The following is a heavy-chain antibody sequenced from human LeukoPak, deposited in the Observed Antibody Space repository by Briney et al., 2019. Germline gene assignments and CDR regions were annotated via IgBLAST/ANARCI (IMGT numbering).Heavy chain of an antibody. J-gene: IGHJ3*02. Sequence: PSETLFLTCTVSGDSISNLNYYWSWIRQPAGKGLEWIGRIYASGSTNYNPSLKSRVTISVDTSKNQFSLKLSSVTAADTAVYYCARPSTYYYDSSGHGAFDIWGQGTMVTVSS. CDR1: GDSISNLNYY. CDR3: ARPSTYYYDSSGHGAFDI. V-gene: IGHV4-61*02. D-gene: IGHD3-22*01. CDR2: IYASGST.